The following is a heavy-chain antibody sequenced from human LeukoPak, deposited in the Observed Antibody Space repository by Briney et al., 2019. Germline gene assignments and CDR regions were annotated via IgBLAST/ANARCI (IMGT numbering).Heavy chain of an antibody. CDR2: INNNTGSK. Sequence: ASLTLSCEASGYTFTDYCIHWVRQAPGKGLEWMGWINNNTGSKDYAQKLKGGVTMTSDTSLTTSYMDLSRLTSDDTAVYYCARGGSFHEFDIWGQGTMVIVSS. D-gene: IGHD3-10*01. CDR3: ARGGSFHEFDI. CDR1: GYTFTDYC. V-gene: IGHV1-2*02. J-gene: IGHJ3*02.